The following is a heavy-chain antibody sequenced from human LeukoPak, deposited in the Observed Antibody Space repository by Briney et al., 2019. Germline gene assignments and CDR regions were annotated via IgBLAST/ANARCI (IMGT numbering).Heavy chain of an antibody. Sequence: PGGSLRLSCAASGFTVSSNYMSWDRQAPGKGLEWVSYISSSSSTIYYADSVKGRFTISRDNAKNSLYLQMNSLRAEDTAVYYCARGPYSSGWYRYFDYWGQGTLVTVSS. CDR3: ARGPYSSGWYRYFDY. CDR2: ISSSSSTI. D-gene: IGHD6-19*01. V-gene: IGHV3-48*04. J-gene: IGHJ4*02. CDR1: GFTVSSNY.